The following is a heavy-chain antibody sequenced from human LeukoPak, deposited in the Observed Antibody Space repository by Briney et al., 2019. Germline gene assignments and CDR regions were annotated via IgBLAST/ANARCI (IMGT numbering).Heavy chain of an antibody. CDR2: IYYSGST. CDR3: AREVVGYYNYMDV. CDR1: GVFISSISYY. Sequence: SETLSLTCTVSGVFISSISYYWGWIRQPPGKGLEWIGSIYYSGSTHYNPSLKSRVTISVDTSKNQFSLRLSSVTAADTAVYYCAREVVGYYNYMDVWGTGTTVTVSS. V-gene: IGHV4-39*02. J-gene: IGHJ6*03. D-gene: IGHD1-26*01.